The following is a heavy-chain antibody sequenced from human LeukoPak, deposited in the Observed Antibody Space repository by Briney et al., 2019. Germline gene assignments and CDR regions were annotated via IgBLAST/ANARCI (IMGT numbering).Heavy chain of an antibody. CDR2: VYSSGSA. CDR3: ARVYRKDVYNFDGFDI. CDR1: SGSINSDGYY. D-gene: IGHD5-24*01. V-gene: IGHV4-61*02. J-gene: IGHJ3*02. Sequence: SETLSLTCTVYSGSINSDGYYWSWIRQPAGKGLEWIGRVYSSGSANYSPSLKSRVIISIDTSKNQFSLRLSSVTAADTAVYYCARVYRKDVYNFDGFDIWGQGTMVTVS.